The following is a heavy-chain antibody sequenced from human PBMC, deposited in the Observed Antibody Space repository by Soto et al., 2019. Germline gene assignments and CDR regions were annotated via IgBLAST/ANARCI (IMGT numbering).Heavy chain of an antibody. Sequence: ASVKVSCTASGYTFTSYYMHWVRQAPGQGLEWMGIINPSGGSTSYAQKFQGRVTMTRDTSTSTVYMELSSLRSEDTAVYYCARDLDNYYDSSGYTFDYWGQGTLVTVSS. D-gene: IGHD3-22*01. CDR2: INPSGGST. CDR1: GYTFTSYY. J-gene: IGHJ4*02. V-gene: IGHV1-46*01. CDR3: ARDLDNYYDSSGYTFDY.